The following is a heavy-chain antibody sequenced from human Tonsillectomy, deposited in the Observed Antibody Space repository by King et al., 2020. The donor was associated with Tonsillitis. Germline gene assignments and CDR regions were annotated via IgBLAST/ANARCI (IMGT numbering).Heavy chain of an antibody. J-gene: IGHJ4*02. CDR1: GGSINSYY. V-gene: IGHV4-59*01. CDR3: ARGGGEQLWYFDH. CDR2: FYYSGST. D-gene: IGHD6-13*01. Sequence: VQLQESGPGLVKPSETLALTCNVSGGSINSYYWSWIRQPPGKGLEWIGNFYYSGSTNYKPSLKSRLNISVDKSKNQFSLKLSSVTAADTAVYYCARGGGEQLWYFDHWGQGTLVTVSS.